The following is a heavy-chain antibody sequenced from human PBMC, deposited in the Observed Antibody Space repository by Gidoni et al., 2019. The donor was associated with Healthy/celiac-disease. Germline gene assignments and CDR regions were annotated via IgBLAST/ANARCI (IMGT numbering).Heavy chain of an antibody. CDR3: ATASGSYPFDY. CDR2: IDPSDSYT. V-gene: IGHV5-10-1*01. J-gene: IGHJ4*02. Sequence: ISWVRQMPGKGLEWMGRIDPSDSYTNYSPSFQGHVTISADKSISTAYLQWSSLKASDTAMYYCATASGSYPFDYWGQGTLVTVSS. D-gene: IGHD1-26*01.